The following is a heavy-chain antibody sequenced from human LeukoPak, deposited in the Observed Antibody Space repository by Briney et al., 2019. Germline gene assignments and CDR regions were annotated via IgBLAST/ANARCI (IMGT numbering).Heavy chain of an antibody. CDR1: GIAFSSYW. CDR2: INSDESST. CDR3: ARFLPYGGDRNFDY. V-gene: IGHV3-74*01. J-gene: IGHJ4*02. Sequence: GGPLRLSCAASGIAFSSYWMHWVRQAPGKGLVWVSRINSDESSTSYADSVKGRFTISRDNAKNTLYLQMNSLRAEDTAVYYCARFLPYGGDRNFDYWGQGTLVTVSS. D-gene: IGHD4-23*01.